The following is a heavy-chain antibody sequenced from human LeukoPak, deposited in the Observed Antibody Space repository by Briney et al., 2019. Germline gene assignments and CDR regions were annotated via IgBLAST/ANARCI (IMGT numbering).Heavy chain of an antibody. J-gene: IGHJ6*02. CDR2: IYSGGST. CDR1: GFTFSGFW. D-gene: IGHD3-10*01. V-gene: IGHV3-53*01. Sequence: GGSLRLSCAVSGFTFSGFWMSWSRQAPGKGLEWVSVIYSGGSTYYADSVKGRFTISRDNSKNTLYLQMNSLRAEDTAVYYCANLPVRGVKHYYYYGMDVWGQGTTVTVSS. CDR3: ANLPVRGVKHYYYYGMDV.